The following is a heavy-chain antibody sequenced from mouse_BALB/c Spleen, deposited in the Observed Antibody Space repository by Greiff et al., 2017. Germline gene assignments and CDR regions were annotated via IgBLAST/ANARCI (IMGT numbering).Heavy chain of an antibody. D-gene: IGHD2-1*01. CDR2: ISSGSSTI. Sequence: DVQLVESGGGLVQPGGSRKLSCAASGFTFSSFGMHWVRQAPEKGLEWVAYISSGSSTIYYADTVKGRFTISRDNPKNTLFLQMTSLRSEDTAMYYCARQGYGNYVGAMDYWGQGTSVTVSS. CDR3: ARQGYGNYVGAMDY. V-gene: IGHV5-17*02. CDR1: GFTFSSFG. J-gene: IGHJ4*01.